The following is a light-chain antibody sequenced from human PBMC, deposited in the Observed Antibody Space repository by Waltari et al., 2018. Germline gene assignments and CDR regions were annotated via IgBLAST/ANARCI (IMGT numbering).Light chain of an antibody. CDR2: SDD. CDR3: AAWDDNVKGWL. J-gene: IGLJ3*02. V-gene: IGLV1-44*01. CDR1: RPNIGTKT. Sequence: QSALSQPPSTSGTPGQKVIISCSGSRPNIGTKTVNCYQQVPGTAPKLLIYSDDQRPSGVPDRFSGSKSGTSASLAISWLQSEDEAEYYCAAWDDNVKGWLFGGGTKLTVL.